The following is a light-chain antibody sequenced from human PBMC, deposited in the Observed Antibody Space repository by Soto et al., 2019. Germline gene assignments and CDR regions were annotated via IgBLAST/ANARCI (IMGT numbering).Light chain of an antibody. CDR1: QGISSA. J-gene: IGKJ4*01. CDR2: DAS. V-gene: IGKV1-13*02. CDR3: QQFNSYPPT. Sequence: AIQLTQSPCSLSASIGDRVTITCRASQGISSALAWYQQKPGKAPKLLIYDASSLESGVPSRFSGSGSGTDFTLTISSLQPEDFAIYYCQQFNSYPPTIGGGTKVEL.